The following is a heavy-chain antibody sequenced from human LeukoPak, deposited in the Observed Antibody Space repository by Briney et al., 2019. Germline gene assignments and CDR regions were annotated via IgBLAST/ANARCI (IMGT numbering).Heavy chain of an antibody. V-gene: IGHV3-7*02. Sequence: GGSLRLSCVVSGFTFSNYWMSWVRQPPGKGLEWVAHIKEDGSEKYYVDSVRGRFTISRDNAKNSLYLQMNSLRAEDTAVYYCAASITMFDYWGQGTLVTVSS. CDR1: GFTFSNYW. D-gene: IGHD3-10*01. CDR2: IKEDGSEK. CDR3: AASITMFDY. J-gene: IGHJ4*02.